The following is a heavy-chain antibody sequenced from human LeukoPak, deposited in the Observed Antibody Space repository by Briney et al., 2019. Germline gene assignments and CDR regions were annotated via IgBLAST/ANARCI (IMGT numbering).Heavy chain of an antibody. J-gene: IGHJ4*02. CDR2: VIPMINTP. V-gene: IGHV1-69*13. D-gene: IGHD4-17*01. CDR1: GGTFRSYA. Sequence: SVKVSCKASGGTFRSYAINWVRLAPGKGLEWMGGVIPMINTPKYAQKFQGRVTITADESTSTGYMEVSSLRSEDTAVYYCAIFQGTYGDNDNDYWGQGTLVTVSS. CDR3: AIFQGTYGDNDNDY.